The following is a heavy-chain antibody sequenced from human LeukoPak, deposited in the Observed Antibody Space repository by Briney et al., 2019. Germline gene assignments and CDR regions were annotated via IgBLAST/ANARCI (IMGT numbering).Heavy chain of an antibody. CDR2: ISSSGTTI. D-gene: IGHD2-2*01. Sequence: GGSLTLACAASGFTFISYEMNWVRQAPGKGLEWLSYISSSGTTIHYADSEKGRFTISRYNAKHSLYMHMNDPRAADTAVYYRARALTTSGYYFDYWGQGTLVTVSS. CDR1: GFTFISYE. J-gene: IGHJ4*02. V-gene: IGHV3-48*03. CDR3: ARALTTSGYYFDY.